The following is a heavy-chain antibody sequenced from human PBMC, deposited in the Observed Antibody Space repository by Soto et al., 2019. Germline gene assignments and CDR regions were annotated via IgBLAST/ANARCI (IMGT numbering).Heavy chain of an antibody. J-gene: IGHJ5*02. CDR2: ISSGSAYI. V-gene: IGHV3-21*06. D-gene: IGHD1-26*01. CDR1: TFSMYS. Sequence: VQVVESGGGLVKPGGSLRLSCTFTFSMYSMNWVRQAPGKGLEWVASISSGSAYIKYAESVKGRFTISRDNAKNSLHLQMNSLRAEDTAIYHCARDRGGSYDSWFDPWGQGTLVTVSS. CDR3: ARDRGGSYDSWFDP.